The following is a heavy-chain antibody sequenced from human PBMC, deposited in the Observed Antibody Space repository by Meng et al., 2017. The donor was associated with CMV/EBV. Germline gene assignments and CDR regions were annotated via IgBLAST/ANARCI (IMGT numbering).Heavy chain of an antibody. CDR1: GGTLSHYA. CDR2: IVPIFETP. CDR3: ARDPGWGSGFYPLHY. J-gene: IGHJ4*02. Sequence: QIQLVQSGAEVKKPGSSVKVSGQGSGGTLSHYAISWVRQAPGQGLEWMGGIVPIFETPDYAQNFQGRVTITADESTNTVYMELSSLRSEDTAVYYCARDPGWGSGFYPLHYWGQGTLVTVSS. D-gene: IGHD3-22*01. V-gene: IGHV1-69*12.